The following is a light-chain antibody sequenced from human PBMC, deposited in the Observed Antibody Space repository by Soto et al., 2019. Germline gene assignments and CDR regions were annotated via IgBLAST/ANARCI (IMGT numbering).Light chain of an antibody. CDR2: DES. CDR1: QSVSSY. CDR3: QQRRDWPRT. Sequence: IAVTQFAATRSASPVEMAALSSRASQSVSSYLAWYKQKPGQAPRLLIYDESNRATGIPARFSGSGSGTDFTITISSLETEDFAAYYCQQRRDWPRTCGPGTKVDIK. V-gene: IGKV3-11*01. J-gene: IGKJ1*01.